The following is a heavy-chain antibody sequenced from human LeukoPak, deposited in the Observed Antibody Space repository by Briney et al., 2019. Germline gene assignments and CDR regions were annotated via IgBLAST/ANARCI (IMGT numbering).Heavy chain of an antibody. J-gene: IGHJ4*02. CDR3: ARGIESYGDYGY. CDR1: GGSISSSY. Sequence: SETLSLTCTVSGGSISSSYWSWIRQPPGKCLEWIAYMYNSGSTNYNPSLKSRVTISIDTSKNQFSLKLSSLTAADTAIYYCARGIESYGDYGYWGQGILVTVSS. D-gene: IGHD4-17*01. CDR2: MYNSGST. V-gene: IGHV4-59*01.